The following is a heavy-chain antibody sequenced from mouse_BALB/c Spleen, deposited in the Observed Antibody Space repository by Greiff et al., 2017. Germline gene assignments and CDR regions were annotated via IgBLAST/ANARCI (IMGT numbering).Heavy chain of an antibody. V-gene: IGHV5-6-5*01. CDR2: ISSGGST. Sequence: EVKLMESGGGLVKPGGSLKLSCAASGFTFSSYAMSWVRQTPEKRLEWVASISSGGSTYYPDSVKGRFTISRDNARNILYLQMSSLRSEDTAMYYCARDYYRYYYAMDYWGQGTSVTVSS. CDR3: ARDYYRYYYAMDY. CDR1: GFTFSSYA. D-gene: IGHD2-14*01. J-gene: IGHJ4*01.